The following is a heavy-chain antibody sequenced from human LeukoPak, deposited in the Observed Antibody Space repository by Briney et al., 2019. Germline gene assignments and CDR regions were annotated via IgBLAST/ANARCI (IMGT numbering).Heavy chain of an antibody. J-gene: IGHJ3*02. Sequence: GGSLRLSCAASTFTIGSYAMSWVRQAPGKGLEWVSTIRGDGDSTSYADSVKGRFTISRDNSKSTLFLQMNSLRAEDTAIYYCAKDPGYYGSGRFDIWGQGTLVTVSS. D-gene: IGHD3-10*01. V-gene: IGHV3-23*01. CDR1: TFTIGSYA. CDR2: IRGDGDST. CDR3: AKDPGYYGSGRFDI.